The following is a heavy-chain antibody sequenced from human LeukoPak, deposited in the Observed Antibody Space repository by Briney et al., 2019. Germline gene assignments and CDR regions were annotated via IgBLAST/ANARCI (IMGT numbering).Heavy chain of an antibody. CDR2: INPSGGST. J-gene: IGHJ6*03. D-gene: IGHD3-16*02. CDR1: GYTFTSYY. Sequence: GASVKVSCKASGYTFTSYYMHWVRQAPGQGLEWMGIINPSGGSTSYAQKFQGRVTMTRDMSTSTVYMELSSLRSEDTAVYYCARDRYYDYVWGSYRYTETYYYYYMDVWGKGTTVTISS. CDR3: ARDRYYDYVWGSYRYTETYYYYYMDV. V-gene: IGHV1-46*01.